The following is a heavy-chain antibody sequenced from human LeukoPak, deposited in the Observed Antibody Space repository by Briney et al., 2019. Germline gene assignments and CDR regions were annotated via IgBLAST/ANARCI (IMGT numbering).Heavy chain of an antibody. V-gene: IGHV1-3*01. J-gene: IGHJ4*02. CDR3: ARPHAPSGSYFPFDY. CDR1: GYTFTSYA. CDR2: ISAGNGNT. Sequence: ASVKVSCKASGYTFTSYAMHWVRQAPGQRLEWMGWISAGNGNTKYSQKFQGRVTITRDTSASTAYMELSSLRSEDTAVYYCARPHAPSGSYFPFDYWGQGTLVTVSS. D-gene: IGHD1-26*01.